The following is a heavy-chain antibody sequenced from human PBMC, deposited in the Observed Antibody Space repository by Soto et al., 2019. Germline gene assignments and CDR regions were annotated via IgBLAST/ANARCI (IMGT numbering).Heavy chain of an antibody. CDR1: GFTMSSYY. Sequence: PAXTLSLTCTVSGFTMSSYYWSWIRQPPVNGLEWIGYIYYSGSTNYNPSLKSRVTISVDTSKNQFSLKLSSVTVADTAVYYCARRYGYSFDYWGQGTLVTVSS. D-gene: IGHD1-1*01. J-gene: IGHJ4*02. CDR2: IYYSGST. V-gene: IGHV4-59*08. CDR3: ARRYGYSFDY.